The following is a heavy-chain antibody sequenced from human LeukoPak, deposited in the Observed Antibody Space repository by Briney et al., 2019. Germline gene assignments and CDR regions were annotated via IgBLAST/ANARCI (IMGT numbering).Heavy chain of an antibody. Sequence: SSVKVSCKASGGTFSSYAISWVRQAPGQGLEWMGGIIPIFGTANYAQKFQGRVTITADKSTSTDYMELSSLRSEATAEYYCARENRERFFDWLLPYYYFGRDVWRKGTRVSVFS. CDR1: GGTFSSYA. D-gene: IGHD3-9*01. CDR3: ARENRERFFDWLLPYYYFGRDV. J-gene: IGHJ6*04. V-gene: IGHV1-69*06. CDR2: IIPIFGTA.